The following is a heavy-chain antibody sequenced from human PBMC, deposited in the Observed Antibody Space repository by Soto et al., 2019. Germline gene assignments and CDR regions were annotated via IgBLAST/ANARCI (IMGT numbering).Heavy chain of an antibody. CDR2: IWYDGSNK. Sequence: GGSLRLSCAASGFTFSSYGMHWVRQAPGKGLEWVAVIWYDGSNKYYADSVKGRFTISRDNSKNTLYLQMNSLRAEDTAVYYCARDGGDSSSWFWGQGTLVTVSS. D-gene: IGHD6-13*01. CDR3: ARDGGDSSSWF. V-gene: IGHV3-33*01. CDR1: GFTFSSYG. J-gene: IGHJ4*02.